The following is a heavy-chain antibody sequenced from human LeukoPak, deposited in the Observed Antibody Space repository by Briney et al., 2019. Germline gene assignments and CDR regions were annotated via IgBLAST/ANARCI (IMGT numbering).Heavy chain of an antibody. Sequence: SETLSLTCTVSGGSISSYYWSWIRQPPGKGLEWIGYNYYSGSTNYNPSLKSRVTISVDTSKNQFSLKLSSVTAADTAVYYCASMAGSSPAYYFDYWGQGTLVTVSS. CDR1: GGSISSYY. D-gene: IGHD6-19*01. V-gene: IGHV4-59*08. J-gene: IGHJ4*02. CDR3: ASMAGSSPAYYFDY. CDR2: NYYSGST.